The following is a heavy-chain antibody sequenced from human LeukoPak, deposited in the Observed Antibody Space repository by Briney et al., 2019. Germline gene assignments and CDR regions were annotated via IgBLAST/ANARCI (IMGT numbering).Heavy chain of an antibody. D-gene: IGHD1-26*01. J-gene: IGHJ4*02. CDR2: VYYSGST. V-gene: IGHV4-39*07. CDR1: GGSINNNPYY. CDR3: ARVAVGATSVDY. Sequence: PSETLSLTCIVSGGSINNNPYYWGWIRQPPGKGLEWIGSVYYSGSTYYNPSLKSRVTVSVDTSKNQFSLKVTSVTAADTALYYCARVAVGATSVDYWGQGTLVTVSS.